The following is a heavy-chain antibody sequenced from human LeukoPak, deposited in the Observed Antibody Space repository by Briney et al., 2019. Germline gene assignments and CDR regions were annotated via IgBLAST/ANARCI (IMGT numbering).Heavy chain of an antibody. Sequence: ASVKVSCKVSGYTLTELSMHWVRQAPGQGLEWMGWINPNSGGTNYAQKFQGRVTMTRDTSISTAYMELSRLRSDDTAVYYCARDRAGYDILTGYYNERDTGDYWGQGTLVTVSS. J-gene: IGHJ4*02. CDR1: GYTLTELS. CDR3: ARDRAGYDILTGYYNERDTGDY. CDR2: INPNSGGT. D-gene: IGHD3-9*01. V-gene: IGHV1-2*02.